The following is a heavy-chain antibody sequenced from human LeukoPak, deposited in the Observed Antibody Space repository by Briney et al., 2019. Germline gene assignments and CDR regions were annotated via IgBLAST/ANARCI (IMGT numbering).Heavy chain of an antibody. J-gene: IGHJ6*02. D-gene: IGHD3-10*01. Sequence: GGSLRLSCAASGFTFSKAWMTWVRQAPGQGLEWVSAISGGGGSTYYADPVKGRFTISRDNAKNSLYLHMNSLRAEDTAVYYCARDFDLDGSGSRYYSGMDVWGQGTTVTVSS. CDR1: GFTFSKAW. CDR3: ARDFDLDGSGSRYYSGMDV. V-gene: IGHV3-21*01. CDR2: ISGGGGST.